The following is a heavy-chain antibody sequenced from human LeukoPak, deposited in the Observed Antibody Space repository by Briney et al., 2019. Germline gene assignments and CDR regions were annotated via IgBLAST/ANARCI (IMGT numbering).Heavy chain of an antibody. Sequence: ASVKVSCKASGYTFSDYYMHWVRQAPGQGLEWMGWINPYSGGTNYAEKFQGRVTMTRDTAITTAYMELSSLGSDDTAMYYCATLRRSGWYIGDWGQGTLVTVSS. J-gene: IGHJ4*02. D-gene: IGHD6-19*01. V-gene: IGHV1-2*02. CDR1: GYTFSDYY. CDR3: ATLRRSGWYIGD. CDR2: INPYSGGT.